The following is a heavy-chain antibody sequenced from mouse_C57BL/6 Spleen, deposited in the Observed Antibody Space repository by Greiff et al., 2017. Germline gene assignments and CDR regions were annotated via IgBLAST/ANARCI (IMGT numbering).Heavy chain of an antibody. V-gene: IGHV5-9-1*02. Sequence: EVQRVESGEGLVKPGGSLKLSCAASGFTFSSYAMSWVRQTPEKRLEWVAYISSGGDYIYYADTVKGRFTISRDNARNTLYLQMSSLKSEDTAMYYCTRAFITTVPAYFDYWGQGTTLTVSS. J-gene: IGHJ2*01. CDR2: ISSGGDYI. CDR1: GFTFSSYA. D-gene: IGHD1-1*01. CDR3: TRAFITTVPAYFDY.